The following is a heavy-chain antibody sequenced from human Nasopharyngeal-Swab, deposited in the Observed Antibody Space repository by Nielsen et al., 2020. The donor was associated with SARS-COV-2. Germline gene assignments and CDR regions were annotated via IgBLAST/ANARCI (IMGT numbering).Heavy chain of an antibody. CDR1: GGSISSSSYY. CDR2: IYYSGST. CDR3: ARSGYSYVSYYYYYGMDV. V-gene: IGHV4-39*07. J-gene: IGHJ6*02. Sequence: ESLKISCTVSGGSISSSSYYWGWIRQPPGKGLEWIGSIYYSGSTYYNPSLKSRVTISVDTSKNQFSLKLSSVTAADTAVYYCARSGYSYVSYYYYYGMDVWGQGTTVTVSS. D-gene: IGHD5-18*01.